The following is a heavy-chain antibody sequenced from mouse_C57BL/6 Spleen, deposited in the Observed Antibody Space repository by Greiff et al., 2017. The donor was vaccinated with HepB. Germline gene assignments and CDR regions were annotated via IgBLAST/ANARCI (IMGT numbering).Heavy chain of an antibody. CDR3: ARYNNSDRGFAY. V-gene: IGHV1-55*01. D-gene: IGHD1-3*01. Sequence: VQLQESGAELVKPGASVKMSCKASGYTFTSYWITWVKQRPGQGLEWIGAIYPGSGSTNYNEKFKSKATLTVDTSSSTAYMQLSSLTTEDSAVYYCARYNNSDRGFAYWGQGTLVTVSA. CDR2: IYPGSGST. J-gene: IGHJ3*01. CDR1: GYTFTSYW.